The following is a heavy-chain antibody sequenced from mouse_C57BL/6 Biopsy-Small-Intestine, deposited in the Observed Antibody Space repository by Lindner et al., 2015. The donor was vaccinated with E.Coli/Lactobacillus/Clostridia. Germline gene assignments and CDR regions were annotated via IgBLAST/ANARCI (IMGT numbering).Heavy chain of an antibody. CDR3: ARGGGYWYFDV. Sequence: VQLQESGAELVKPGASVKISCKASGYAFSGYWMHWVKQRPGKGLEWIGLIYPGDGDTDYNGKFQGKATLTADKSSSTAYMQLSSLTSEDSAVYFCARGGGYWYFDVWGTGTTVTVSS. J-gene: IGHJ1*03. CDR1: GYAFSGYW. V-gene: IGHV1-80*01. CDR2: IYPGDGDT.